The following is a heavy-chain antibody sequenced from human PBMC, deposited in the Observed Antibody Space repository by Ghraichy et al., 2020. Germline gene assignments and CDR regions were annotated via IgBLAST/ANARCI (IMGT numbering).Heavy chain of an antibody. CDR3: ARANSNYLAGGYYFDY. CDR1: GFTFSDYY. Sequence: GGSLRLSCAASGFTFSDYYMSWIRQAPGKGLEWVSYISSSGSTIYYADSVKGRFTISMDNAKNSLYLQMNSLRAEDTAVYYCARANSNYLAGGYYFDYWGQGTLVTVSS. J-gene: IGHJ4*02. CDR2: ISSSGSTI. D-gene: IGHD4-11*01. V-gene: IGHV3-11*01.